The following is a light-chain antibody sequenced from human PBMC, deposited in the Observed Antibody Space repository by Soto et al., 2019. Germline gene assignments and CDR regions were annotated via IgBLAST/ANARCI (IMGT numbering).Light chain of an antibody. CDR1: SSDVGAYKY. CDR2: EVT. V-gene: IGLV2-8*01. Sequence: QSALTQPPSASGSPGQSVTISCTGTSSDVGAYKYVSWYQQYPGKAPKLMIYEVTKRPSGVPDRFSDSKSCNTASLTVSGLEPEDEADYYCTSYVGNDIWVFGGGTKVTVL. J-gene: IGLJ3*02. CDR3: TSYVGNDIWV.